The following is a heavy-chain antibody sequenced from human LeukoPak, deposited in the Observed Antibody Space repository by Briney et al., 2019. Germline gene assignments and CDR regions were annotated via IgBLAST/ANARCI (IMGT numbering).Heavy chain of an antibody. V-gene: IGHV4-34*01. J-gene: IGHJ3*02. CDR1: GGSFSGYY. CDR2: INHSGST. CDR3: ARAPSRLRGSSRAFDI. D-gene: IGHD1-26*01. Sequence: SETLSLTCAVYGGSFSGYYWSWIRQPPGKGLEWIGEINHSGSTNYNPSLKSRVTISVDTSKNQFSLKPSSVTAADTAVYYCARAPSRLRGSSRAFDIWGQGTMVTVSS.